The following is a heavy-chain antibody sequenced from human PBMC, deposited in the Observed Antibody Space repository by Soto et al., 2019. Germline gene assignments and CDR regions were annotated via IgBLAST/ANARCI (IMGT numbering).Heavy chain of an antibody. CDR1: GFTFNSYS. D-gene: IGHD4-17*01. CDR3: ARDPPLATVTTSPLGGY. CDR2: ISSSSGYI. Sequence: EVQLVESGGNLVKPGGSLRLSCAASGFTFNSYSMNGVRQAPGKGLEWVSSISSSSGYIYYADSVKGRFTISRDNAKDLLYLQMNRLRAEDTAVYYCARDPPLATVTTSPLGGYWGQGTLVTVSS. V-gene: IGHV3-21*01. J-gene: IGHJ4*02.